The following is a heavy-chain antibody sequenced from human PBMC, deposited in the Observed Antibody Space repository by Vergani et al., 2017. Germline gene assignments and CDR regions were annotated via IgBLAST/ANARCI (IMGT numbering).Heavy chain of an antibody. V-gene: IGHV4-59*01. CDR2: IYYSGST. D-gene: IGHD6-13*01. Sequence: QVQLQESGPGLVKPSETLSLTCTVSGGSISSYYWSWIRQPPGKGLEWIGYIYYSGSTNYNPSLKSRVTISVDTSKNQFSLKLSSVTAADTAVYYCASGYSSSWYGYWFDPWGQGTLVTVSS. J-gene: IGHJ5*02. CDR3: ASGYSSSWYGYWFDP. CDR1: GGSISSYY.